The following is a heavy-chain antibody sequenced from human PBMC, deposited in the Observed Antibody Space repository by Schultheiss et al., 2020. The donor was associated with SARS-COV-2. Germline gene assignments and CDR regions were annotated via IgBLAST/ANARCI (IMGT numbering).Heavy chain of an antibody. D-gene: IGHD4-17*01. V-gene: IGHV4-59*11. CDR1: GGSINSHY. CDR2: MYDSGTT. CDR3: ARDRGYGDYWLDP. Sequence: SETLSLTCTVSGGSINSHYWTWLRQPPGKGLEWIAYMYDSGTTNYNPSLKSRVIISVDTSKNQFSLKLSSVTAADTAVYYCARDRGYGDYWLDPWGQGTLVTVSS. J-gene: IGHJ5*02.